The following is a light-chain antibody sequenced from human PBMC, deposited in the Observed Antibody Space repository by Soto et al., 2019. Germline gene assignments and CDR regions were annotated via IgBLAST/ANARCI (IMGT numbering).Light chain of an antibody. V-gene: IGLV2-14*01. CDR3: SSYTTTNTWV. J-gene: IGLJ3*02. CDR1: STDVGYYNY. Sequence: QSALTQPASVSGSPGQSITISCTGTSTDVGYYNYVSWYQQHPGKAPKLMIYEVSNRPSGVSNRFSGSKSGNTASLTISGLQAEDEADYYCSSYTTTNTWVFGGGTQLTVL. CDR2: EVS.